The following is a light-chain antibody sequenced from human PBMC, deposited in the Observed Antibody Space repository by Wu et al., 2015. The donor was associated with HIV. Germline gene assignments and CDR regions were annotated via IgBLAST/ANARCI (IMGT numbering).Light chain of an antibody. CDR1: QSVSSY. CDR3: QQYGSSRS. CDR2: GAS. Sequence: EIVLTQSPATLSLSPGERATLSCRASQSVSSYLGWYQQRPGQAPRLLIYGASNRATGIPDRFRGRGPGTDFTLTISRLEPEDFAVYYCQQYGSSRSFGQGTKLEIK. J-gene: IGKJ2*03. V-gene: IGKV3-20*01.